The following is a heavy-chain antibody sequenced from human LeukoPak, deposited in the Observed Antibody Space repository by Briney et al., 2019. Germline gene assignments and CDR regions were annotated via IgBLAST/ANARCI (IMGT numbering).Heavy chain of an antibody. D-gene: IGHD5-12*01. J-gene: IGHJ4*02. CDR2: ISYDGSNK. CDR3: AKDAILWWLRGHFDY. V-gene: IGHV3-30*18. CDR1: GFTFSSYG. Sequence: PGGSLRLSCAASGFTFSSYGMHWVRQAPGKGLEWVAVISYDGSNKYYADSVKGRFTISRDNSKNTLYLQTNSLRAEDTAVYYCAKDAILWWLRGHFDYWGQGTLVTVSS.